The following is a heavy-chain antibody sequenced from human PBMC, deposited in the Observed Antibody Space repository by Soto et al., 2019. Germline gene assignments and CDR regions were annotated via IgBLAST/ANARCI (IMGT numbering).Heavy chain of an antibody. V-gene: IGHV3-11*01. CDR3: ARAGGDIVVVPAAIPPFGMDV. CDR1: GFTFSDYY. CDR2: ISSSGSTI. J-gene: IGHJ6*02. Sequence: QVQLVESGGGLVKPGGSLRLSCAASGFTFSDYYMSWIRQAPGKGLEWVSYISSSGSTIYYADSVKGRFTISRDNAKNSIYLELNSLSAEDTDVYYCARAGGDIVVVPAAIPPFGMDVWGQGTTVTVSS. D-gene: IGHD2-2*01.